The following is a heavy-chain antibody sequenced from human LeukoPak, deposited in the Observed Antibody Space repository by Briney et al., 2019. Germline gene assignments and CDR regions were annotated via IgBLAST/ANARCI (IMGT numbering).Heavy chain of an antibody. J-gene: IGHJ4*02. V-gene: IGHV3-53*01. Sequence: GGSLRLSCAASGFTVSDNYMSWVRQAPGERLEWVSLIYSGGDTFYADSVKGRFTISRDNSKNTPYLQMSSLRAEDTAVYYCARDSNSFPNYFDYWGQGTLVTVSS. D-gene: IGHD2-21*01. CDR2: IYSGGDT. CDR3: ARDSNSFPNYFDY. CDR1: GFTVSDNY.